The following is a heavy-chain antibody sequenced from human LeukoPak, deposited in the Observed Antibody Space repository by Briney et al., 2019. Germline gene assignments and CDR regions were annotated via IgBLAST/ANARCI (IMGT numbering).Heavy chain of an antibody. D-gene: IGHD2-15*01. CDR3: ARDWGEYCSGGSCYSSFDY. Sequence: GGSLRLSCAASGFTFSSYWMHWVRQAPGKGLVWVSRINSDGSSTSYADSVKGRFTISRDNAKNTLYPQMNSLRAEDTAVYYCARDWGEYCSGGSCYSSFDYWGQGTLVTVSS. V-gene: IGHV3-74*01. J-gene: IGHJ4*02. CDR2: INSDGSST. CDR1: GFTFSSYW.